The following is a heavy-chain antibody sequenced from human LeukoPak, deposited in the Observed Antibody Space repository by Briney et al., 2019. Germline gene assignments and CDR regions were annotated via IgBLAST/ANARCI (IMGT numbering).Heavy chain of an antibody. D-gene: IGHD6-13*01. Sequence: GGSLRLSCAASGFTFSSYEMNWVRQAPGKGLEWASYISSSGSTIYYADSVKGRFTISRDNAKNSLYLQMNSLRAEDTAVYYCARVYRSSPNWFDPWGQGTLVTVSS. CDR2: ISSSGSTI. CDR1: GFTFSSYE. V-gene: IGHV3-48*03. CDR3: ARVYRSSPNWFDP. J-gene: IGHJ5*02.